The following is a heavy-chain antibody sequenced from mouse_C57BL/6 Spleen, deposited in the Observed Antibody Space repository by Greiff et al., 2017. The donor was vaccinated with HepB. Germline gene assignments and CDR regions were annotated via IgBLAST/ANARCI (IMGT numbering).Heavy chain of an antibody. J-gene: IGHJ4*01. CDR1: GYTFTSYG. D-gene: IGHD6-1*01. CDR3: ARYSDRYAMDY. CDR2: IYPRSGNT. V-gene: IGHV1-81*01. Sequence: QVQLKESGAELARPGASVKLSCKASGYTFTSYGISWVKQRTGQGLEWIGEIYPRSGNTYYNEKFKGKATLTADKSSSTAYMELRSLTSEDSAVYFCARYSDRYAMDYWGQGTSVTVSS.